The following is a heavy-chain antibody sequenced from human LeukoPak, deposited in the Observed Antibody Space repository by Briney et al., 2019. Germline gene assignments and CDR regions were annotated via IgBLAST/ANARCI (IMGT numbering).Heavy chain of an antibody. Sequence: GGSLTLSCAVSGFTFSSYGMHWVRQSPGKGLEWVAVIWYDGSKKYYADSVKGRFTISRDNSKNTLYVQMNSLRAEDTAVYYCARDRGIAVAGPLDYWGQGNLVTVSS. J-gene: IGHJ4*02. D-gene: IGHD6-19*01. V-gene: IGHV3-33*01. CDR1: GFTFSSYG. CDR3: ARDRGIAVAGPLDY. CDR2: IWYDGSKK.